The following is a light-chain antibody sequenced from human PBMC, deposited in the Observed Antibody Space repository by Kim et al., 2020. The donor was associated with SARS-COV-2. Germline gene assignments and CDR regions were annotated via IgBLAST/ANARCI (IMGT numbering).Light chain of an antibody. V-gene: IGKV3-20*01. J-gene: IGKJ4*01. CDR1: QSVASTY. CDR2: GSS. Sequence: SPGERATLSCRASQSVASTYIAWYQQKAGQAPRLLIYGSSNRATDIPDRFSGSGSGTEFTLTISRLEPEDFAVFYCHQYGSSPLTFGGGTKVDIK. CDR3: HQYGSSPLT.